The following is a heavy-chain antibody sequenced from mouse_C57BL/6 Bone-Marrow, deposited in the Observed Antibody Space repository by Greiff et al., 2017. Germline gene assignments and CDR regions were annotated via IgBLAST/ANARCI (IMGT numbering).Heavy chain of an antibody. CDR3: ARLRRGNFDY. CDR2: ISNLAYSI. CDR1: GFTFSDYG. V-gene: IGHV5-15*01. Sequence: EVHLVASGGGLVQPGGSLKLSCAASGFTFSDYGMAWVRQAPRKGPEWVAFISNLAYSIYYADTVTGRFTISRENAKNTLYLEMSSLRSEDTAMYYCARLRRGNFDYWGQGTTLTVSS. J-gene: IGHJ2*01.